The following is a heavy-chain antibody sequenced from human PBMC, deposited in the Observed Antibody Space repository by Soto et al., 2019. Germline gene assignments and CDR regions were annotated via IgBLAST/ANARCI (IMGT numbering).Heavy chain of an antibody. V-gene: IGHV3-48*02. D-gene: IGHD3-16*01. CDR3: ARDRRGPTYYSYSGLDV. J-gene: IGHJ6*02. Sequence: EVQLVEAGGGLVQPGGSLRLSCAASGFTFSSYSMNWVRQAPGKGLEWVSYISSSSSTIYYADSVKGRFTISRDNAKNSLYLQMNSLRDEDTAVYYCARDRRGPTYYSYSGLDVWGQGTTVTVFS. CDR1: GFTFSSYS. CDR2: ISSSSSTI.